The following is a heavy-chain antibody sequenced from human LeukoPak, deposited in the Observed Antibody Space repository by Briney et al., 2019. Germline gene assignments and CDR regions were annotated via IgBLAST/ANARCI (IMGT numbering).Heavy chain of an antibody. V-gene: IGHV1-69*13. Sequence: GASVKVSCKASGGTFSSYAISWVRQAPGQGLEWMGGIIPIFGTANYAQKFQGRVTITADESTSTAYMELSSLRSEDTAVYYCARGMGLRCSSTSCLRRHAFDIWGQGTMVTVSS. CDR3: ARGMGLRCSSTSCLRRHAFDI. CDR2: IIPIFGTA. D-gene: IGHD2-2*01. J-gene: IGHJ3*02. CDR1: GGTFSSYA.